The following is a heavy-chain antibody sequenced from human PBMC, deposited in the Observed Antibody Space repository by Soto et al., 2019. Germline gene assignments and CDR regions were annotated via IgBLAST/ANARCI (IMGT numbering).Heavy chain of an antibody. CDR2: IIPIFNTT. V-gene: IGHV1-69*06. Sequence: QVQLVQSGAEVKTPGSSLKVSCTVSGSRFSNYVISWVRQAPGHGLEWLGRIIPIFNTTQYAQKFQGRVTITADKATNTASLEPGSLGSDDTAVYYCVREGRGKKAGYNGLVSLGYWGQGTLVTVSS. CDR3: VREGRGKKAGYNGLVSLGY. D-gene: IGHD2-2*02. J-gene: IGHJ4*02. CDR1: GSRFSNYV.